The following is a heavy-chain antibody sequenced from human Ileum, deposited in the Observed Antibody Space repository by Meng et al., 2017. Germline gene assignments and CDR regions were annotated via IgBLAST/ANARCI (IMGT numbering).Heavy chain of an antibody. Sequence: GESLKISCAASGFTFSAYGMHWVRQAPGKGLEGVAIIRYDGSDIYDGDSVKGRFTISRDNSENTLYLQMNSLRAEDTAVYYCARDSCSGGDCYLNWFDPWGQGTLVTVSS. CDR2: IRYDGSDI. D-gene: IGHD2-21*02. V-gene: IGHV3-30*02. J-gene: IGHJ5*02. CDR1: GFTFSAYG. CDR3: ARDSCSGGDCYLNWFDP.